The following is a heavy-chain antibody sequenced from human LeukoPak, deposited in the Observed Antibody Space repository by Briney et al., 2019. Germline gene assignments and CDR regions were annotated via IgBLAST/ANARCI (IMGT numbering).Heavy chain of an antibody. V-gene: IGHV3-23*01. CDR2: ISGRGFST. CDR3: ARDGGSAIPFDY. Sequence: PPGGSLRLSCAASGFTFSSYAMSWVRQAPGKGLEWVSAISGRGFSTYYADSVKGRFTISRDNAKNSLYLQMNSLRAEDTAVYYCARDGGSAIPFDYWGQGTLVTVSS. CDR1: GFTFSSYA. J-gene: IGHJ4*02.